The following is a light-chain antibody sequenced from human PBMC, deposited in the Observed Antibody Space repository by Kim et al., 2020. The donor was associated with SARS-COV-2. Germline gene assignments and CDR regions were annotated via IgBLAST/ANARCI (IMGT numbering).Light chain of an antibody. CDR1: SRDVGSNNV. CDR2: EVS. CDR3: CSYAGGSWL. V-gene: IGLV2-23*02. J-gene: IGLJ2*01. Sequence: PGQSITISCTGTSRDVGSNNVVSWYQQKPGKAPKVMIYEVSKRPSGVSDRFSGSKSGNTASLTISGLQAEDEADYHCCSYAGGSWLFGGGTQLTVL.